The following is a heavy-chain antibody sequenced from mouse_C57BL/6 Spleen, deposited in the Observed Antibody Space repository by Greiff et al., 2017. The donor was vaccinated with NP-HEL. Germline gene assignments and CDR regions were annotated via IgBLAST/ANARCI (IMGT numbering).Heavy chain of an antibody. CDR2: ISDGGSYT. CDR3: ARDPDDGYYFDY. D-gene: IGHD2-3*01. V-gene: IGHV5-4*01. J-gene: IGHJ2*01. Sequence: EVMLVESGGGLVKPGGSLKLSCAASGFTFSSYAMSWVRQTPEKRLEWVATISDGGSYTYYPDNVKGRFTISRDNAKNNLYLQMSHLKSEDTAMYYCARDPDDGYYFDYWGQGTTLTVSS. CDR1: GFTFSSYA.